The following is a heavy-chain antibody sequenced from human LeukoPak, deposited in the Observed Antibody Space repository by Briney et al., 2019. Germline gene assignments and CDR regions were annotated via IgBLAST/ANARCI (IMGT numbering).Heavy chain of an antibody. V-gene: IGHV4-39*01. CDR2: IYYSGST. CDR1: GGSISSSSYY. Sequence: PSETLSLTCAVSGGSISSSSYYWGWIRQPPGKGLEWIGSIYYSGSTYYNPSLKSRVTISVDTSKNQFSLKLSSVTAADTAVYYCASKSGARYFDYWGQGTLVTVSS. J-gene: IGHJ4*02. D-gene: IGHD1-26*01. CDR3: ASKSGARYFDY.